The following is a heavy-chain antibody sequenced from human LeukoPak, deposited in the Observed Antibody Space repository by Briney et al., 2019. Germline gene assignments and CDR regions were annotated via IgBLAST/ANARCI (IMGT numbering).Heavy chain of an antibody. J-gene: IGHJ5*02. Sequence: ASVKVSCKAFRGTFSSSAISWVRQAPGQGLEWVGSIIPILDKTNSAQKFQGRVTLTADESANTAYMELRSLRSDDTAVYFCARVRDSRNWFDPWGQGTPVTVSS. D-gene: IGHD5-24*01. V-gene: IGHV1-69*13. CDR1: RGTFSSSA. CDR2: IIPILDKT. CDR3: ARVRDSRNWFDP.